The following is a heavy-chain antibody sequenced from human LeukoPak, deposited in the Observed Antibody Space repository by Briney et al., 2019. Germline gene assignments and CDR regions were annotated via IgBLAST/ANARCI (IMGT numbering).Heavy chain of an antibody. CDR3: ARLGGYCSSTSCYHYYYMDV. CDR1: GYIFTSYW. CDR2: IYPGDSDT. D-gene: IGHD2-2*01. Sequence: GESLKISCQGSGYIFTSYWIGWVRQVPGKGLEWMGIIYPGDSDTRYSPSFQGEVTISADKSISPAYLQWSSLKASDTAMYYCARLGGYCSSTSCYHYYYMDVRGKGTTVTISS. J-gene: IGHJ6*03. V-gene: IGHV5-51*01.